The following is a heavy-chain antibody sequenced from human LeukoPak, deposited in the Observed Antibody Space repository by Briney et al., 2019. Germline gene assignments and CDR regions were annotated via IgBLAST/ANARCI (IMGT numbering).Heavy chain of an antibody. Sequence: HPGGSLRLSCAASGFNFDDYAMHWVRQGPGKGLEWVSGISWDSGRIDYADSVKGRFTISRDNAKRSLFLQMNSLRHEDMALYYCAKGPWELLQGYFDYWGQGTLVTVSS. J-gene: IGHJ4*02. CDR2: ISWDSGRI. CDR1: GFNFDDYA. CDR3: AKGPWELLQGYFDY. D-gene: IGHD1-26*01. V-gene: IGHV3-9*03.